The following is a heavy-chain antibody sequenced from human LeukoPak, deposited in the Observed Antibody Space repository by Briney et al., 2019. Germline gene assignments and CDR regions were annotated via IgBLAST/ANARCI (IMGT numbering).Heavy chain of an antibody. CDR1: GYTFTSRG. D-gene: IGHD6-19*01. Sequence: ASVKVSCKASGYTFTSRGISRVRQAPGHGLEWMGWINGDSGNTNYAQKFQGRVTMTRDTSTNTAYMELRSLRSDDTAVYYCGRDEVSGGWYNHWGQGTLVTVSS. J-gene: IGHJ4*02. CDR3: GRDEVSGGWYNH. CDR2: INGDSGNT. V-gene: IGHV1-18*01.